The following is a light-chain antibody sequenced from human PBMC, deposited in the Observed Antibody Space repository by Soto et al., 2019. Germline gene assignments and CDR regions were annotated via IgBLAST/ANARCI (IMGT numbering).Light chain of an antibody. CDR3: QQANSFPIT. Sequence: DIQMTQSPSSVSASVGDRVTITCRASQGISSWLAWYQKKPGKAPNLLIYAASSLQSGVPSRFSGSESGTDFTLTISSLQPEDCAIYFCQQANSFPITFGQGTLLE. V-gene: IGKV1-12*01. CDR1: QGISSW. CDR2: AAS. J-gene: IGKJ5*01.